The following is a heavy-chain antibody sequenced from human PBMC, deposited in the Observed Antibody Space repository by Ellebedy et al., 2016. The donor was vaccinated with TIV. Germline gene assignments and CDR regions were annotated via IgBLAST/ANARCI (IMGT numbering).Heavy chain of an antibody. CDR3: ASTRGAGDLDY. J-gene: IGHJ4*02. Sequence: ASVKVSXXASGYTFTSYDINWLRQATGQGLEWMGWMNPNSGNTGYAQKFQGRVTMTRNTSINTAYMELSSLRSEDTAMYYCASTRGAGDLDYWGQGTLVTVSS. D-gene: IGHD7-27*01. CDR1: GYTFTSYD. V-gene: IGHV1-8*01. CDR2: MNPNSGNT.